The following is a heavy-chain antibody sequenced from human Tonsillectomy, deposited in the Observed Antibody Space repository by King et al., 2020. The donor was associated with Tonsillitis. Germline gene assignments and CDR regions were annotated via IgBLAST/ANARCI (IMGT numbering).Heavy chain of an antibody. D-gene: IGHD5/OR15-5a*01. CDR1: GFTFSSYE. CDR2: ISSSGSTI. Sequence: VQLVESGGGLVQPGGSLRLSCAVFGFTFSSYEMNWVRQAPGKGLEWFSYISSSGSTIYYADSVKGRFTISRDNAKNSLYLQMNSLRAEDTAVYYCARDHLQGYSFYDDYYYMDVWGKGTTVTVSS. V-gene: IGHV3-48*03. J-gene: IGHJ6*03. CDR3: ARDHLQGYSFYDDYYYMDV.